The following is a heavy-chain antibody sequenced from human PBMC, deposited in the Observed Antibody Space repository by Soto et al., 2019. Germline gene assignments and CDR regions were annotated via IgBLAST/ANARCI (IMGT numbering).Heavy chain of an antibody. CDR1: GGSISSYY. D-gene: IGHD3-10*01. J-gene: IGHJ4*02. CDR3: ARGEPLGVKGGRGLFDY. Sequence: QVQLQESGPGLVKPSETLSLTCTVSGGSISSYYWSWIRQPPGKGLEWIGYIYYSVSTNYNPSLKSRVNISVDTSKNQFSLKLSSVTAADTAVYYCARGEPLGVKGGRGLFDYWGQGTLVTVSS. CDR2: IYYSVST. V-gene: IGHV4-59*01.